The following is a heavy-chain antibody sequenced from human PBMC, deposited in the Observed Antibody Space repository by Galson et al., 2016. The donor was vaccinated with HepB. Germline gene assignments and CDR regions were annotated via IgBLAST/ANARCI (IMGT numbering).Heavy chain of an antibody. CDR2: IWHDGSSK. V-gene: IGHV3-33*01. Sequence: SLRLSCAASGFTFSSYGMHWGRQAPGKGLEWVAVIWHDGSSKYYADSVKGRFTISRDNSKNTLYLQMNSLRAEDTALYYCARDLWPRSYYYGSGSYYPTRDYWGQGTLGTVSS. CDR3: ARDLWPRSYYYGSGSYYPTRDY. D-gene: IGHD3-10*01. CDR1: GFTFSSYG. J-gene: IGHJ4*02.